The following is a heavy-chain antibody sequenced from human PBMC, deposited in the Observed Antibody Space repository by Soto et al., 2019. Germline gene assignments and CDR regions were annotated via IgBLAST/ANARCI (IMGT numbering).Heavy chain of an antibody. J-gene: IGHJ4*02. CDR3: AREGMAVAGSFDY. CDR2: IYYTGIT. CDR1: GGSLSSYY. Sequence: PSETLSLTCTVSGGSLSSYYWSWIRQPPGKGLEWIGYIYYTGITDYNPSLKSRVTISVDTSKNQFSLKRSSVTAADTAVYYCAREGMAVAGSFDYWGQGTLVTVSS. V-gene: IGHV4-59*01. D-gene: IGHD6-19*01.